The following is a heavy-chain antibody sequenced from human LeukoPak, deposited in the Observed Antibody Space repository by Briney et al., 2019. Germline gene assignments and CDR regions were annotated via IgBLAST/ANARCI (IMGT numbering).Heavy chain of an antibody. J-gene: IGHJ4*01. CDR2: VFTSGNT. CDR3: ARGTGSLFY. V-gene: IGHV4-61*09. Sequence: SETLSLTCTVSGGSISSGSYYWSWIRQPAGKGLEWIGHVFTSGNTNYNPSLKGRVTISIETSKSQFSLNLNSVTAADTAVYYCARGTGSLFYWGHGILVTVSS. CDR1: GGSISSGSYY. D-gene: IGHD3-10*01.